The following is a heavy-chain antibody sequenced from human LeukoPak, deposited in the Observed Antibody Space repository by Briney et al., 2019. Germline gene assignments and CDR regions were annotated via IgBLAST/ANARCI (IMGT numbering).Heavy chain of an antibody. CDR1: GFSVSDYF. CDR2: IDRGGVT. J-gene: IGHJ4*02. D-gene: IGHD5-12*01. V-gene: IGHV3-53*01. CDR3: ARGRASTTIFDY. Sequence: GGSLRLSCAASGFSVSDYFMAWVRQAPGKGLQWVSHIDRGGVTEDADSVKDRFTVSRDTSRNILYLQMGSLRADDTAMYYCARGRASTTIFDYWGQGTLVTVSS.